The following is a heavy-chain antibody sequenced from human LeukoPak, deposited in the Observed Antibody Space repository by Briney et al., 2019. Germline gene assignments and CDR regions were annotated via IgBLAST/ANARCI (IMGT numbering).Heavy chain of an antibody. CDR2: IYYSGNT. CDR3: ASRSASGRPFDP. CDR1: GGSISSYY. Sequence: PSETLSLTCTVSGGSISSYYWSWIRQPPGKGLEWIGHIYYSGNTNYNPSLKSRVTISVDTAKNQFSLKLNSVTAADTAVYYCASRSASGRPFDPWGQGTLVTVSS. V-gene: IGHV4-59*08. D-gene: IGHD3-10*01. J-gene: IGHJ5*02.